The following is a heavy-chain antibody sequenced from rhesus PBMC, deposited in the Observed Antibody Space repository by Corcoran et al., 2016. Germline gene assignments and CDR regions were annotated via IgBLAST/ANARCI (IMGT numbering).Heavy chain of an antibody. D-gene: IGHD3-9*01. Sequence: QVQLQESGPGLVKPSETLSLTCAVSGASTSSYWWSWIRQPPGKGLEWIGEINGNSGSTYYNPSLKSRVTISKDASKNQFSLKLSSVTAADTAVYYCARDRYYEDDYGYYHWGQGVLVTVSS. CDR2: INGNSGST. V-gene: IGHV4-80*01. CDR3: ARDRYYEDDYGYYH. CDR1: GASTSSYW. J-gene: IGHJ4*01.